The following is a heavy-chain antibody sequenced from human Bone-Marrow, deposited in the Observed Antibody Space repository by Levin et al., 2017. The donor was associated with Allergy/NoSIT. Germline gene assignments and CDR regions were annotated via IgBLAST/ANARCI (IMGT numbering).Heavy chain of an antibody. CDR1: GGSINSRTYY. Sequence: PSETLSLTCTVSGGSINSRTYYWGWIRQAPGKGLEWIGTIYYGGGTYYNPSLTSRVTMSIDTPTNQFSLSLSFVTAADAAVYYCARQRFGYWYFDLWGRGTQVSVSS. V-gene: IGHV4-39*01. CDR2: IYYGGGT. CDR3: ARQRFGYWYFDL. D-gene: IGHD3-22*01. J-gene: IGHJ2*01.